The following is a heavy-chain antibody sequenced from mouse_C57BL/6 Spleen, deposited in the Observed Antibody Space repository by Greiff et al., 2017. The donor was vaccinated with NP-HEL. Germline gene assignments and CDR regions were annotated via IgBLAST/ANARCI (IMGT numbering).Heavy chain of an antibody. CDR2: IDPSDSET. Sequence: QVQLQQPGAELVRPGSSVKLSCKASGYTFTSYWMHWVKQRPIQGLEWIGNIDPSDSETHYNQKFKDKATLTADKSSSTAYMQLSSLTSEDSAVYYCARVGSSAWFAYWGQGTLVTVSA. CDR3: ARVGSSAWFAY. CDR1: GYTFTSYW. D-gene: IGHD1-1*01. J-gene: IGHJ3*01. V-gene: IGHV1-52*01.